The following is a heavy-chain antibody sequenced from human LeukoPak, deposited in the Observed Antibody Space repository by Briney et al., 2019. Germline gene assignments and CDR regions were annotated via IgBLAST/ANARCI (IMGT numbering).Heavy chain of an antibody. D-gene: IGHD4-17*01. CDR3: ARRGLAYGKIRYYGMDV. CDR2: IYYSGST. J-gene: IGHJ6*02. V-gene: IGHV4-39*01. CDR1: GGAISSSSYY. Sequence: SETLSLTCTVSGGAISSSSYYWGWIRQPPGKGLEWIGSIYYSGSTYYNPSLKSRVTISVDTSKNQFSLKLSSVTAADTAVYYCARRGLAYGKIRYYGMDVWGQGTTVTVSS.